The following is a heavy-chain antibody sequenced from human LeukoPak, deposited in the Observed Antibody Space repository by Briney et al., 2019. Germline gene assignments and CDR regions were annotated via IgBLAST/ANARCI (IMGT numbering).Heavy chain of an antibody. CDR2: ISASGDST. CDR1: GITFTVNA. V-gene: IGHV3-23*01. Sequence: GGSLRLSCEAPGITFTVNALSWVRQAPGKGREWLSSISASGDSTNYADSVKGRFTISRDNSKNTPYLQMSSLRTEDTALYYCAKVVGGGDYWGQGTLVTVSS. CDR3: AKVVGGGDY. J-gene: IGHJ4*02.